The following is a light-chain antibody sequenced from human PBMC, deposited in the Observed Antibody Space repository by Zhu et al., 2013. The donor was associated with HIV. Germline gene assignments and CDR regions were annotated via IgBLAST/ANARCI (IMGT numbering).Light chain of an antibody. V-gene: IGKV1-33*01. CDR3: QQYHNLPIT. Sequence: DIGLTQSPSFVSAAVGDRVTITCRATQVIQYHLAWYQQKPGKAPKLLIYAASTLQNGVPSRFGGSASGTDFTFTISSLQPEDIGTYYCQQYHNLPITFGQGTRLEIK. CDR2: AAS. J-gene: IGKJ5*01. CDR1: QVIQYH.